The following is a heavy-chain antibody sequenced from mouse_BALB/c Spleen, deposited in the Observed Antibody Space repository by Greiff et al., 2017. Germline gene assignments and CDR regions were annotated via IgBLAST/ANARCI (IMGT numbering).Heavy chain of an antibody. V-gene: IGHV6-6*01. D-gene: IGHD2-1*01. J-gene: IGHJ3*01. CDR1: GFTFSDAW. Sequence: EVQLVESGGGLVQPGGSMKLSCAASGFTFSDAWMDWVRQSPEKGLEWVAEIRSKDNNHATYYAESVKGRFTISRDDSKSSVYLQLNSLRAEDTGIYYCATTRTPRGFAYWGQGTLVTVSA. CDR3: ATTRTPRGFAY. CDR2: IRSKDNNHAT.